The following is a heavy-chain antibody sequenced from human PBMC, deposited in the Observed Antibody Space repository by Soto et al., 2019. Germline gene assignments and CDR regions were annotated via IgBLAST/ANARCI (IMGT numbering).Heavy chain of an antibody. CDR3: ARTLSTMVRGVTRQYYYYYYMDV. J-gene: IGHJ6*03. CDR1: GGSISSYY. D-gene: IGHD3-10*01. Sequence: SETLSLTCTVSGGSISSYYWSWIRQPPGKGLEWIGYIYYSGSTNYNPSLKSRVTISVDTSKNQFSLKLSSVTAADTAVYYCARTLSTMVRGVTRQYYYYYYMDVWGKGTTVTVSS. CDR2: IYYSGST. V-gene: IGHV4-59*08.